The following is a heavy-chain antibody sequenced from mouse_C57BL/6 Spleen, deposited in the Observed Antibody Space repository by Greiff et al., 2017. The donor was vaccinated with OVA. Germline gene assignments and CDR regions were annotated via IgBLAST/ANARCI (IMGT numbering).Heavy chain of an antibody. CDR2: INYDGSST. Sequence: EVKLVESEGGLVQPGSSMKLSCTASGFTFSDYYMAWVRQVPEKGLEWVANINYDGSSTYYLDSLKSRFIISRDNAKNILYLQMSSLKSEDTATYYWGRELDGYPGYRDFEGWGTGTTVTVSS. V-gene: IGHV5-16*01. D-gene: IGHD2-3*01. J-gene: IGHJ1*03. CDR3: GRELDGYPGYRDFEG. CDR1: GFTFSDYY.